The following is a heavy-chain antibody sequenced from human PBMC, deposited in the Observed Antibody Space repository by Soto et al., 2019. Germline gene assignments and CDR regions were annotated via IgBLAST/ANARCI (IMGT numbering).Heavy chain of an antibody. CDR2: INHSGST. Sequence: PSETLSLTCAVYGGSFSGYYWSWIRQPPGKGLEWIGEINHSGSTNYNPSLKCRVTLSVDTSKNQFSLKLSSVSAADTAVYYCASSPRRGGSWGQGTLVTVSS. V-gene: IGHV4-34*01. J-gene: IGHJ5*02. CDR1: GGSFSGYY. CDR3: ASSPRRGGS. D-gene: IGHD3-10*01.